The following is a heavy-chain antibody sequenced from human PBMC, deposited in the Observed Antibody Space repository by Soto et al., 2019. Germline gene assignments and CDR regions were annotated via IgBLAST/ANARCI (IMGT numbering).Heavy chain of an antibody. V-gene: IGHV3-66*01. CDR3: ARGAPTLRYFDWLLYYFDY. CDR1: GFTVSSNY. Sequence: GGSLRLSCAASGFTVSSNYMSWVRQAPGKGLEWVSVIYSGGSTYYADSVKGRFTISRDNSKNTLYLQMNSLRAEDTAVYYCARGAPTLRYFDWLLYYFDYWGQGTLV. D-gene: IGHD3-9*01. CDR2: IYSGGST. J-gene: IGHJ4*02.